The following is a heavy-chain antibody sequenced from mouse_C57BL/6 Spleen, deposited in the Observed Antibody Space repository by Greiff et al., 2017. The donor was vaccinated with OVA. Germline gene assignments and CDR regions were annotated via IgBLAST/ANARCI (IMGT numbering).Heavy chain of an antibody. Sequence: EVKLQQSGPELVKPGASVKISCKASGYTFTDYYMNWVKQSHGKSLEWIGDINPNNGGTSYNQKFKGKATLTVDKSSSTAYMELRSLTSEDSAVYYCARSYYYGSKGFDYWGQGTTLTVSS. V-gene: IGHV1-26*01. CDR3: ARSYYYGSKGFDY. D-gene: IGHD1-1*01. CDR1: GYTFTDYY. J-gene: IGHJ2*01. CDR2: INPNNGGT.